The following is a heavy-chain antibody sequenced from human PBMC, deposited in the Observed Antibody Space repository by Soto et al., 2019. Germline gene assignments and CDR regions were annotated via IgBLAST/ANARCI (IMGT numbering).Heavy chain of an antibody. CDR3: ARDLGWQLVYYYYGMDV. CDR1: GFTFSSYA. Sequence: GGSLRLSCAASGFTFSSYAMHWVRQAPGKGLEWVAVISYDGSNKYYADSVKARFTISRDNSKNTLYLQMNSLRAEDTAVYYCARDLGWQLVYYYYGMDVWGQGTTVTVSS. V-gene: IGHV3-30-3*01. J-gene: IGHJ6*02. D-gene: IGHD6-6*01. CDR2: ISYDGSNK.